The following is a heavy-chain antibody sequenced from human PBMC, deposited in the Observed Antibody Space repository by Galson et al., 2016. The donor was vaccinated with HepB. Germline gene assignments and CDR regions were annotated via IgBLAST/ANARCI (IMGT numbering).Heavy chain of an antibody. CDR3: ARVRCSTFRCQNWFDP. Sequence: CAISGDSVSSNSAAWTWIRQSPLRGLEWLGRTYYRSKWYSDYAMSVKSRISIHPDTSKNQFSLQLNSVTPEDTAVYYCARVRCSTFRCQNWFDPWGQGTLVTVSS. D-gene: IGHD2/OR15-2a*01. J-gene: IGHJ5*02. CDR1: GDSVSSNSAA. CDR2: TYYRSKWYS. V-gene: IGHV6-1*01.